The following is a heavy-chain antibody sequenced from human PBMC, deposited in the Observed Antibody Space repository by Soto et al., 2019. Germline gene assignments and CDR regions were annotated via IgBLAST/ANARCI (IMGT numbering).Heavy chain of an antibody. CDR2: TRNKANSYTT. V-gene: IGHV3-72*01. Sequence: GGSLRLSCAASGFTFSDHYMDWVRQAPGKGLEWVGRTRNKANSYTTEYAASVKGRFTISRDDSKNSLYLQMNSLKTEDTAVYYCARERGYLLPYYYYYMDVWGKGTTVTVSS. J-gene: IGHJ6*03. CDR1: GFTFSDHY. CDR3: ARERGYLLPYYYYYMDV. D-gene: IGHD2-15*01.